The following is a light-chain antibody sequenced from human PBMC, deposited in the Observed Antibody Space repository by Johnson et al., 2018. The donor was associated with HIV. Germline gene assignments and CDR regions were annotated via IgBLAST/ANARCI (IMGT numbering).Light chain of an antibody. CDR3: GSWDSSLSVDV. V-gene: IGLV1-51*01. CDR2: DND. CDR1: SSNIGNNY. J-gene: IGLJ1*01. Sequence: QSVLTQPPSVSAAPGQKVTISCSGSSSNIGNNYVSWYQHLPGTAPKLLIYDNDKRPSGIPDRFSGSKSGTSATLGINGLQNGDEADYYCGSWDSSLSVDVFGTGTRVTVL.